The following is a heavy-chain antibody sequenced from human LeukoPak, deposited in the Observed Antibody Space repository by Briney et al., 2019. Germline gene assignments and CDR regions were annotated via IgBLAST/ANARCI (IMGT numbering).Heavy chain of an antibody. V-gene: IGHV3-74*01. D-gene: IGHD1-26*01. CDR2: INSDGSST. CDR1: GFTFSSYW. J-gene: IGHJ4*02. CDR3: AKSRKDSGSYSDY. Sequence: GGSLRLSCAASGFTFSSYWMHWVRQAPGKGLVWVSRINSDGSSTSYADSVKGRFTISRDNAKNTLYLQMNSLRAEDTAVYYCAKSRKDSGSYSDYWGQGTLVTVSS.